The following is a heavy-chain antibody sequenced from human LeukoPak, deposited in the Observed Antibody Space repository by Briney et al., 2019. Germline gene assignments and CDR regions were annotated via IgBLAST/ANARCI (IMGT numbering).Heavy chain of an antibody. V-gene: IGHV1-2*02. D-gene: IGHD3-10*01. CDR1: GYTFTSHY. CDR2: INPNSGGT. J-gene: IGHJ4*02. CDR3: ARGPQLLWFGELLDY. Sequence: ASVKVSCKASGYTFTSHYMHWVRQAPGQGLEWMGWINPNSGGTNYAQKFQGRVTMTRDTSISTAYMELSRLRSDDTAVYYCARGPQLLWFGELLDYWGQGTLVTVSS.